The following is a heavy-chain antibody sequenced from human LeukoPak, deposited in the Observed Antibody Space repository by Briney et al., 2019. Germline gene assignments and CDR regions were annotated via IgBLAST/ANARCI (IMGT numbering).Heavy chain of an antibody. Sequence: GGSLRLSCAASGFTFSDYWMTWVRQAPGKGLEWVANIKQDGSEKGYVDSVKGRFTISRDNAKNSLYLQMDSLRVEDTAVYYCARKGGYSSGYYYWGQGTLVTVSS. CDR3: ARKGGYSSGYYY. CDR1: GFTFSDYW. D-gene: IGHD3-22*01. V-gene: IGHV3-7*01. J-gene: IGHJ4*02. CDR2: IKQDGSEK.